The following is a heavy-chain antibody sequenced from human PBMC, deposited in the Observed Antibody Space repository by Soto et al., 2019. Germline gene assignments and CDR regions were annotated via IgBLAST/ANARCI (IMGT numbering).Heavy chain of an antibody. V-gene: IGHV3-74*01. D-gene: IGHD2-15*01. CDR1: GHTISGYW. CDR3: VRGGQYYSVPLDY. CDR2: IRSDGQDT. Sequence: EVQLVESGGGLVRPGGSLTLSCIASGHTISGYWMHWVRQAPGEGLVWVSRIRSDGQDTTYADSAKGRFTISRDNAKNTVYLQMYSLIAEDTAVYFCVRGGQYYSVPLDYWGQGTLVTVSS. J-gene: IGHJ4*02.